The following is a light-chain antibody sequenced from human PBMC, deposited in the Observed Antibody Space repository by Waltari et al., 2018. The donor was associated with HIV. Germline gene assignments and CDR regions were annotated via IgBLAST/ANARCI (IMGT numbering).Light chain of an antibody. V-gene: IGKV1-39*01. CDR1: QSIGNN. Sequence: DIQMTQSPPSLSASVGDRVSITCRASQSIGNNLIWYQQRPGKAPKLLIYGAYSLQSGVPSRFRGSGSGTDFTLTISSLQPEDFATYHCQQSYSNPRTFGQGTKVEI. J-gene: IGKJ1*01. CDR2: GAY. CDR3: QQSYSNPRT.